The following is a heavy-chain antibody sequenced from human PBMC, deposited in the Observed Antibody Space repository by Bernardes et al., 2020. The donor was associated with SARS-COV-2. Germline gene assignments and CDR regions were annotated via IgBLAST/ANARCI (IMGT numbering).Heavy chain of an antibody. Sequence: SLILSCEVSGFTFSSYTMNWVRQAPGKGLEWVSTITDSGDTTYYADSVKGRFTISRDNSKNRMYLQMNSLRAEDTAVYFCAKRRVEWELLHYFDYWGQGTLVTVSS. D-gene: IGHD1-26*01. J-gene: IGHJ4*02. CDR2: ITDSGDTT. CDR3: AKRRVEWELLHYFDY. CDR1: GFTFSSYT. V-gene: IGHV3-23*01.